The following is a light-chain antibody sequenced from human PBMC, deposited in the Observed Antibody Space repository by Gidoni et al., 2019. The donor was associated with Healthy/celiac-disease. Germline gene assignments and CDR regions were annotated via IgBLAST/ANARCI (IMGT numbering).Light chain of an antibody. Sequence: EIVLTQSPATLSLSPGERATLSCRASQSVSSYLSWYQQKPGQAPRLLIYYASNRATGIPARFSGSGSGTDFTLTISSLEPEDFAVYYCQQWRTFGQXTKVEIK. CDR3: QQWRT. V-gene: IGKV3-11*01. CDR1: QSVSSY. CDR2: YAS. J-gene: IGKJ1*01.